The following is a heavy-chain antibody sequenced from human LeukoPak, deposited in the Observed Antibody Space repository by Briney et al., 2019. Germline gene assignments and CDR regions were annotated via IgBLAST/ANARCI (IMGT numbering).Heavy chain of an antibody. CDR2: INHSGST. D-gene: IGHD2-2*01. Sequence: SETLSLTCAVYGGSFSGYYWSWIRQPPGEGLEWIGEINHSGSTNYNPSLKSRVTISVDTSKNQFSLKLSSVTAADTAVYYCAKDLGVVVPATDYWGQGTLVTVSS. V-gene: IGHV4-34*01. CDR1: GGSFSGYY. J-gene: IGHJ4*02. CDR3: AKDLGVVVPATDY.